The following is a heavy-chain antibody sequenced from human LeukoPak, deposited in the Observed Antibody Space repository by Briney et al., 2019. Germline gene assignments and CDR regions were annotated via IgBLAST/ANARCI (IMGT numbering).Heavy chain of an antibody. J-gene: IGHJ3*01. CDR2: INHSGST. D-gene: IGHD4-17*01. V-gene: IGHV4-34*01. Sequence: PSETLSLTCAVYGGSLSGYYWTWIRQPPGKGLEWIGEINHSGSTNYNPSLKSRVTISLDTSKNQFSLKLDSVTAADTAVYYCATSTVNAALDVWGQGTMVIVSS. CDR1: GGSLSGYY. CDR3: ATSTVNAALDV.